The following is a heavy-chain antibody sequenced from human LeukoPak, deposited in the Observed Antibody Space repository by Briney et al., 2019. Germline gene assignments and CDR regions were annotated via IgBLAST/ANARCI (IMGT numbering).Heavy chain of an antibody. CDR1: GGSISSRSYY. D-gene: IGHD1-26*01. Sequence: SETLSLTCTVSGGSISSRSYYWGWIRQPPGKGLEWIGSIYYSGSTYYNPSLKSRVTISVDTSKNQFSLKLSSVTAADTAVYYCARPGWERKGLFDYWGQGTLVTVSS. CDR3: ARPGWERKGLFDY. CDR2: IYYSGST. J-gene: IGHJ4*02. V-gene: IGHV4-39*01.